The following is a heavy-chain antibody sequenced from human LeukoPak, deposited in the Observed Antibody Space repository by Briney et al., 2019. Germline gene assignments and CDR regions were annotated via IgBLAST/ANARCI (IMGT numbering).Heavy chain of an antibody. CDR3: ARDRALIAARKKSSDY. CDR2: ISAYNGNT. CDR1: GYTFTSYG. Sequence: ASVKVSCKASGYTFTSYGISWVRQAPGQGLEWMGWISAYNGNTNYAQKLQGRVTMTTDTSTSTAYMELRSLRSDDTAVYYCARDRALIAARKKSSDYWGQGTLVTVSS. V-gene: IGHV1-18*01. J-gene: IGHJ4*02. D-gene: IGHD6-6*01.